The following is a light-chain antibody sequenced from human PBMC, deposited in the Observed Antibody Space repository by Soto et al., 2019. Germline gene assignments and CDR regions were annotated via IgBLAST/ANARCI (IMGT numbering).Light chain of an antibody. V-gene: IGLV2-14*02. CDR2: DVS. CDR3: SSYTTTMTLV. J-gene: IGLJ3*02. Sequence: QSALTQPASVSGSPGQSITISCTGTSRDVGSYNLVSWYQQQPGKAPKLMIYDVSNRPSGVSNRFSGSKSGNTASLTISGLQAEDEADYYCSSYTTTMTLVFGGGTKLTVL. CDR1: SRDVGSYNL.